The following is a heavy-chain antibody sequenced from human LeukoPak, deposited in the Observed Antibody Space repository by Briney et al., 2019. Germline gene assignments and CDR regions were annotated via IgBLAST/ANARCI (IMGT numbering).Heavy chain of an antibody. Sequence: GGSLRLSCAASGFTFSSYVMHWVRQAPGKGLEWVAIISYDGSNKYYADSVKGRFTISRDNSKNTLYLQMNSLRAEDTAVYYCAKSGGFGYSGYDWGYYYYMDVWGKGTTVTISS. CDR1: GFTFSSYV. CDR2: ISYDGSNK. CDR3: AKSGGFGYSGYDWGYYYYMDV. V-gene: IGHV3-30*04. J-gene: IGHJ6*03. D-gene: IGHD5-12*01.